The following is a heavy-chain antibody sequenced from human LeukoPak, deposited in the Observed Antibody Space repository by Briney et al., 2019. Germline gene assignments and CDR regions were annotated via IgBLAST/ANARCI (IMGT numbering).Heavy chain of an antibody. V-gene: IGHV3-9*01. CDR1: GFSFYDYA. J-gene: IGHJ4*02. Sequence: GRSLRLSCAASGFSFYDYAMHWVRHAPGEGLEWVSGISWNSGSIGYADSVKGRFTISRDNAKNSLYLQMTSLRAEDTALYYCAKSTGYSYGPFDYWGQGTLVTVSS. D-gene: IGHD5-18*01. CDR2: ISWNSGSI. CDR3: AKSTGYSYGPFDY.